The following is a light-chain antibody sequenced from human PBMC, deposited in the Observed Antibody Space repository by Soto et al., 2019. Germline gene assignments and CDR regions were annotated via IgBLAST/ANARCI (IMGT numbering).Light chain of an antibody. CDR1: SSDVGGYNY. CDR2: DVS. J-gene: IGLJ2*01. V-gene: IGLV2-14*01. Sequence: QLVLTQPASVSGSPGQSITISCTGTSSDVGGYNYVSWYQQYPGKVPKLMIYDVSNRPSRVSNRFSGSKSGNTASLTISGLQAEDEADYYCSSYTSTNTPVVFGGGTKLTVL. CDR3: SSYTSTNTPVV.